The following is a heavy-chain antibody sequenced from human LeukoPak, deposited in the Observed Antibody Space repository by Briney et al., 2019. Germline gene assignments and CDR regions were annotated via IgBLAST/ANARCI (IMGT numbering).Heavy chain of an antibody. D-gene: IGHD2-2*01. V-gene: IGHV3-23*01. CDR3: AKDRARGYCSSTSCYPFAY. J-gene: IGHJ4*02. CDR1: GFTFSSYA. Sequence: GGSLRLSCAASGFTFSSYAMSWVRQAPGKGLEWVSAIRGSGGSTYYADSVKGRFTISRDNSKNTLYLQMNSLRAEDTAVYYCAKDRARGYCSSTSCYPFAYWGQGTLVTVSS. CDR2: IRGSGGST.